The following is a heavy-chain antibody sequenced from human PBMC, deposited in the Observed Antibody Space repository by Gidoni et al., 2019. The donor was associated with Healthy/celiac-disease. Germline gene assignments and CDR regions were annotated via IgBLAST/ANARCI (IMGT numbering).Heavy chain of an antibody. J-gene: IGHJ4*02. V-gene: IGHV3-23*01. CDR2: ISGSGGST. CDR1: GFTFSSYA. CDR3: AKDPWPPSPRYCSSTSCSDYFDY. D-gene: IGHD2-2*01. Sequence: EVQLLESGGGLVQPGGSLRLSCAASGFTFSSYAMSWVRQAPGKGLEWVSAISGSGGSTYYADSVKGRFTISRDNSKNTLYLQMNSLRAEDTAVYYCAKDPWPPSPRYCSSTSCSDYFDYWGQGTLVTVSS.